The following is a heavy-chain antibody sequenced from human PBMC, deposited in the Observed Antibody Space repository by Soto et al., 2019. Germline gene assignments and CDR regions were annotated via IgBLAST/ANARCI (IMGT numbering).Heavy chain of an antibody. J-gene: IGHJ5*02. CDR3: ARGVVAATWWFDP. V-gene: IGHV4-30-2*01. CDR1: GGSISSGGYS. Sequence: SETLSLTCAVSGGSISSGGYSWSWIRQPPGKGLEWIGYIYHSGSTYYNPSPKSRVTISVDRSKNQFSLKLSSVTAADTAVYYCARGVVAATWWFDPRGQGTLVTVSS. CDR2: IYHSGST. D-gene: IGHD2-15*01.